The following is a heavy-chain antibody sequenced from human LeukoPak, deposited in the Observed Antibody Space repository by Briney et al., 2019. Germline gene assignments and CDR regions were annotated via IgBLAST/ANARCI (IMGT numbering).Heavy chain of an antibody. V-gene: IGHV3-48*04. D-gene: IGHD1-1*01. J-gene: IGHJ6*03. CDR3: ARYGTGYYYYYMDV. CDR1: GFTFTSYS. CDR2: ISTGGTTM. Sequence: PGGSLRLSCAASGFTFTSYSMIWVRQAPGKGLEWISYISTGGTTMYYADSVKGRFTISRDNAKNSLYLQMNSLRAEDTAVYYCARYGTGYYYYYMDVWGKGTTVTISS.